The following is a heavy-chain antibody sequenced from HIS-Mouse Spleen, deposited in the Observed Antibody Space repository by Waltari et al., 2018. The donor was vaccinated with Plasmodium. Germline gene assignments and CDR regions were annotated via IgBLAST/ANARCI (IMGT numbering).Heavy chain of an antibody. Sequence: QLQLQESGPGLVKPSETLSLTCTVSGCSISSSSYYWGWIRQPPGKGLEWIVSFYYRVSTYDHPSLKSRVTISVDTSKNQFSLTLGSVTAADTAVYYCARYRITGTSYLDYCGQGTLVTVSS. CDR1: GCSISSSSYY. J-gene: IGHJ4*02. V-gene: IGHV4-39*07. CDR3: ARYRITGTSYLDY. CDR2: FYYRVST. D-gene: IGHD1-7*01.